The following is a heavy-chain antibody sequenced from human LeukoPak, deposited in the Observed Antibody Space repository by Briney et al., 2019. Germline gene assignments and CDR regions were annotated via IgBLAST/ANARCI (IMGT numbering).Heavy chain of an antibody. Sequence: SETLSLTCTVSGGSISSYYWSWIRQPPGKGLEWIGYIYYSGSTNYNPSLKSRVTISVDTSKNQFSLKLSSMTAADTAVYYCARDEAIFGAGYYYGMDVWGQGTTVTVSS. CDR3: ARDEAIFGAGYYYGMDV. V-gene: IGHV4-59*01. J-gene: IGHJ6*02. CDR2: IYYSGST. D-gene: IGHD3-3*01. CDR1: GGSISSYY.